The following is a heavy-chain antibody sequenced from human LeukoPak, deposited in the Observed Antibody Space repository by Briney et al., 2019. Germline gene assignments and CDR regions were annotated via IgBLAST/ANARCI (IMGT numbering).Heavy chain of an antibody. D-gene: IGHD3-10*01. V-gene: IGHV3-30*18. Sequence: TGGSLRLSCAASGFTFSSYGMHWVRQAPGKGLEWVAVISYDGSNKYYADSVKGRFTISRDNSKNTLYLQMNSLRAEDTAVYYCANNLWVGRFGEDPNAFDIWGQGTMVTVSS. J-gene: IGHJ3*02. CDR2: ISYDGSNK. CDR1: GFTFSSYG. CDR3: ANNLWVGRFGEDPNAFDI.